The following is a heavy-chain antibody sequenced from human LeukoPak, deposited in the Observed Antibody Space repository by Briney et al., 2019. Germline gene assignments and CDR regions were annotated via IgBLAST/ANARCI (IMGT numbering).Heavy chain of an antibody. Sequence: GGSLRLSCAASGFTFSTYAMAWVRQAPGKGLEWVSAFSNSGETHYADSVKGRFTISRDNSKNTLYLQMNSLRADDTALYYCARDQNHYGDLGFDCWGQGTLLTVSS. CDR3: ARDQNHYGDLGFDC. D-gene: IGHD4-17*01. J-gene: IGHJ4*02. CDR2: FSNSGET. CDR1: GFTFSTYA. V-gene: IGHV3-23*01.